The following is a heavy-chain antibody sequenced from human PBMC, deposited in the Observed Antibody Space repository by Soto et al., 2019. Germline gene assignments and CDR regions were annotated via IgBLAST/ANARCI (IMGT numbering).Heavy chain of an antibody. J-gene: IGHJ3*02. Sequence: EVQLLESGGGLVQPGGSLRLSCAASGFTFSSYAMSWVRQAPGKGLEWVSAISGSGGSTYYADSVKGRFTISRDNSKNTLYLHMSSLRAEDTAVYYCAKEKGSGSYYNEDAFDIWGQGTMVTVSS. CDR2: ISGSGGST. V-gene: IGHV3-23*01. CDR1: GFTFSSYA. D-gene: IGHD3-10*01. CDR3: AKEKGSGSYYNEDAFDI.